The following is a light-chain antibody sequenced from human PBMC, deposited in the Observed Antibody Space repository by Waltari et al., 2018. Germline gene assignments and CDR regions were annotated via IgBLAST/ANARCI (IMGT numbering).Light chain of an antibody. CDR3: LQRSNWPLT. CDR1: QSVSSS. J-gene: IGKJ4*01. V-gene: IGKV3D-15*01. Sequence: EIVMTQSPATLSLSPGASATLSCRASQSVSSSLAWYQQKPGQAPRLLIYGASSRATGIPDRFSASGSGTDFTLTISSLEPEDVGVYYCLQRSNWPLTFGGGTKVEIK. CDR2: GAS.